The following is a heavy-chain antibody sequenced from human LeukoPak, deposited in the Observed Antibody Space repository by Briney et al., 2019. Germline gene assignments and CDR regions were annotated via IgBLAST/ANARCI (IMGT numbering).Heavy chain of an antibody. J-gene: IGHJ5*02. CDR2: INADNGNT. D-gene: IGHD2-15*01. Sequence: ASVKVSCKASGYTFTTYAIHWVRQAPGQRLEWMGWINADNGNTEYSQKFQDRVTITRDTSASTVYMELSSLRSEDTAVYYCARDWGPCSGGKCYWFDPWGQGTLVTVSS. CDR3: ARDWGPCSGGKCYWFDP. CDR1: GYTFTTYA. V-gene: IGHV1-3*01.